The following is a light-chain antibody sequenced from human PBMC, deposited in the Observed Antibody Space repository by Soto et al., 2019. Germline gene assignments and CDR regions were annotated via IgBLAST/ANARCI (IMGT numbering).Light chain of an antibody. Sequence: QTVVTQPASVSGSPGQSITISCTGTSSDVGGYNYVSWYQQHPGKAPKLMIYDVSYRPSGVSNRFSGSKSGNTASLTISGLQAEDESDYYCSSYTSSSTRVFGTGTQLTVL. V-gene: IGLV2-14*01. CDR1: SSDVGGYNY. J-gene: IGLJ1*01. CDR3: SSYTSSSTRV. CDR2: DVS.